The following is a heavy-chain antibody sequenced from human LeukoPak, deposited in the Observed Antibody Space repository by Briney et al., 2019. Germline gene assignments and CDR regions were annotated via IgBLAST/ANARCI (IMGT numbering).Heavy chain of an antibody. CDR3: ARGDYYDSSGYVDFDY. Sequence: ASVKVSCKASGYTFTGYYMHWVRQAPGQGLEWMGWINPNSGGTNYAQKFQGWVTMTRDTSISTAYMELSRLRSDDTAVYYCARGDYYDSSGYVDFDYWGQGTLVTVSS. V-gene: IGHV1-2*04. J-gene: IGHJ4*02. D-gene: IGHD3-22*01. CDR2: INPNSGGT. CDR1: GYTFTGYY.